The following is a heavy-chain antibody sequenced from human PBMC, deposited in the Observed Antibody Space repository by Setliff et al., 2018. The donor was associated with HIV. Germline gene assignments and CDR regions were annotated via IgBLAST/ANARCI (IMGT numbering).Heavy chain of an antibody. CDR2: IYPGDSDT. V-gene: IGHV5-51*01. CDR1: GYSFTSYW. CDR3: ARGSYYYGSGSYFAFDI. J-gene: IGHJ3*02. D-gene: IGHD3-10*01. Sequence: PGESLKISCKGSGYSFTSYWIGWVRQMPGKGLEWMGIIYPGDSDTRYSPSFQGQVTISADKSISTAYLQWSSLKASDTAMYYCARGSYYYGSGSYFAFDIWGQGTMVTVSS.